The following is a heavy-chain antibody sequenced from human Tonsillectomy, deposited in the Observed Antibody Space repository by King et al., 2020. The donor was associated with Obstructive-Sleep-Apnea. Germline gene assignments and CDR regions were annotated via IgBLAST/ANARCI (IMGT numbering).Heavy chain of an antibody. CDR2: IHPGDSNI. Sequence: DVQLVESGVEVKKPGESLKISCKGSGYTFTSYWIGWVRQVPGKGLEWMGIIHPGDSNIRYSPSFQGQVTISADKSINTAYLQWSSLTASDTAMYYCARPGVSFSLTWYYFDYWGQGTLVTVSS. J-gene: IGHJ4*02. CDR1: GYTFTSYW. D-gene: IGHD3-16*02. CDR3: ARPGVSFSLTWYYFDY. V-gene: IGHV5-51*01.